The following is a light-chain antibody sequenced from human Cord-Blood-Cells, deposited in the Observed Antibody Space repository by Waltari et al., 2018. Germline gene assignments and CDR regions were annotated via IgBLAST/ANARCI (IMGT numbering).Light chain of an antibody. V-gene: IGKV1-39*01. CDR3: QQSYSTRFT. CDR1: QSISSY. Sequence: DIQMTQSPSSLSASVGDRVTITCRASQSISSYLNWYQQKPGKAPKLLIYAASSLQSGVPVRFSGSGSGTDFTLTISSLQPEDFATYYCQQSYSTRFTFGPGTKVDIK. CDR2: AAS. J-gene: IGKJ3*01.